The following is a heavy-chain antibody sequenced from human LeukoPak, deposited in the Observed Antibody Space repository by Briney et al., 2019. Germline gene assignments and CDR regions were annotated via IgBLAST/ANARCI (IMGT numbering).Heavy chain of an antibody. J-gene: IGHJ4*02. CDR2: INPNSGGT. V-gene: IGHV1-2*02. Sequence: GASVKVSCKASGYTFTGYYMHWVRQAPGQGLEWMGWINPNSGGTNYAQKFQGRVTMTRDTSISTAYMELSRLRSDDTAVYYCARVEGHYDFWSGPVGYWGQGTLVTVSS. D-gene: IGHD3-3*01. CDR1: GYTFTGYY. CDR3: ARVEGHYDFWSGPVGY.